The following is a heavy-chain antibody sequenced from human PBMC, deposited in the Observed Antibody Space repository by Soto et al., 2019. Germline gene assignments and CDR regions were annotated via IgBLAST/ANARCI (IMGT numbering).Heavy chain of an antibody. Sequence: EVQLLESGGGLVQPGGSLRLSCAASGFTFRTYAMGWVRQAPGKGLEWVSTISGSGVGIYYADSVKGRFTISRDNSKNTVYLQINCLRIGDTATYYCARHKGAGSHTLYAVGYWGQGTLVSVSS. CDR3: ARHKGAGSHTLYAVGY. V-gene: IGHV3-23*01. CDR2: ISGSGVGI. J-gene: IGHJ4*02. CDR1: GFTFRTYA. D-gene: IGHD3-10*01.